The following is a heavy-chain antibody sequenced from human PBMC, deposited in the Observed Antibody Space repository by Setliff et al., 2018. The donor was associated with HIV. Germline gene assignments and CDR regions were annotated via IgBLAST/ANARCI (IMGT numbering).Heavy chain of an antibody. V-gene: IGHV4-34*12. D-gene: IGHD6-19*01. Sequence: LSLTCAVYGGSFSGYYWNWIRQPPGKGLEWIGEIIPSGSTNYNPSLKSRVTISVDTSKNQFSLKLSSVTAADTAVYYCARRSGWSLDYWGQGTLVTVS. CDR3: ARRSGWSLDY. CDR2: IIPSGST. J-gene: IGHJ4*02. CDR1: GGSFSGYY.